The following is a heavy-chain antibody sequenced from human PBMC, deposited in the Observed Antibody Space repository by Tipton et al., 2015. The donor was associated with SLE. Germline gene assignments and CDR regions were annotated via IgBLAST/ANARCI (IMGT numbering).Heavy chain of an antibody. D-gene: IGHD2-15*01. CDR3: ARDEGCYGADCYSPDAFDL. CDR1: GFTLNTYG. J-gene: IGHJ3*01. CDR2: MRYAGINY. V-gene: IGHV3-33*01. Sequence: RSLRLSCAASGFTLNTYGIHWVRQAPGKGLQWVAFMRYAGINYYYTDSVKGRFTISRDNSKNTLYLQMNSLRVEDTAVYFCARDEGCYGADCYSPDAFDLWGQGTMVTVS.